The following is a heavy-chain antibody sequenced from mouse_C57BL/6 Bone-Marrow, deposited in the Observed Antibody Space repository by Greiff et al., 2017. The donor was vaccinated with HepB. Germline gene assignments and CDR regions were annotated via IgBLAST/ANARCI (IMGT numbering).Heavy chain of an antibody. CDR3: ARKEDYDYGGYFDV. D-gene: IGHD2-4*01. V-gene: IGHV4-1*01. CDR2: INPDSSTI. J-gene: IGHJ1*03. Sequence: EASGIDFSRYWMSWVRRAPGKGLEWIGEINPDSSTINYAPSLKDKFIISRDNAKNTLYLQMSKVRSEDTALYYCARKEDYDYGGYFDVWGTGTTVTVSS. CDR1: GIDFSRYW.